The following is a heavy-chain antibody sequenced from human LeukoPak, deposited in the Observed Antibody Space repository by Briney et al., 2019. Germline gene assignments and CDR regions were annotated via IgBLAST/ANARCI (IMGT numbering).Heavy chain of an antibody. CDR2: INPSGGST. J-gene: IGHJ6*03. D-gene: IGHD6-19*01. V-gene: IGHV1-46*01. Sequence: ASVKVSCKASGYTFTSYYMHWVRQAPGQGLEWMGIINPSGGSTSYAQKFQGRVTMTRDTSISTAYMELSRLRSDDTAVYYCARSGAVADVYMDVWGKGTTVTISS. CDR1: GYTFTSYY. CDR3: ARSGAVADVYMDV.